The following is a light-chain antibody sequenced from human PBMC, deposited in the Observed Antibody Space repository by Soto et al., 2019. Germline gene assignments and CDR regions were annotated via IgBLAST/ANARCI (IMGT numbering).Light chain of an antibody. Sequence: QSVLTQPPSVSGAPGQRVTISCTGSSSNIGAGYDVHWYQQLPGTAPKLLIYGNSNRPSGVPDRFSGSKSGTSASLAITGLQAEDEADYSCRSCDSSLGGYVFGTGTKLTVL. J-gene: IGLJ1*01. V-gene: IGLV1-40*01. CDR2: GNS. CDR1: SSNIGAGYD. CDR3: RSCDSSLGGYV.